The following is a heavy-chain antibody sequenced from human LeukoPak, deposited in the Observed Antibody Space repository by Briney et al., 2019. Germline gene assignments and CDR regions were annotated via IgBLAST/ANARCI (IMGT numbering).Heavy chain of an antibody. CDR3: AKDYYGSGSYYNHFDY. CDR1: GFIFSSYA. D-gene: IGHD3-10*01. V-gene: IGHV3-23*01. Sequence: PGGSLRLFCAASGFIFSSYAMSWVRQAPGKGLEWVSAISGSGGSTYYAGSVKGRFTISRDNSKNTLYLKMNSLRAEDTAVYYCAKDYYGSGSYYNHFDYWGQGTLVTVSS. CDR2: ISGSGGST. J-gene: IGHJ4*02.